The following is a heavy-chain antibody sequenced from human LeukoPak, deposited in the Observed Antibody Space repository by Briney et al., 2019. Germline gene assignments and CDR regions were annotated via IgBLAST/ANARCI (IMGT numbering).Heavy chain of an antibody. Sequence: GGSLRLSCAASGFTFSSYGMHLVRQAPGKGLEGVAVIWYDGSNKYYADSVKGRFTISRDNSKNTLYLQMNSLRAEDAAVYYCARDRGVPAATTPDYWGQGTLVTVAS. V-gene: IGHV3-33*01. CDR3: ARDRGVPAATTPDY. CDR1: GFTFSSYG. D-gene: IGHD2-2*01. J-gene: IGHJ4*02. CDR2: IWYDGSNK.